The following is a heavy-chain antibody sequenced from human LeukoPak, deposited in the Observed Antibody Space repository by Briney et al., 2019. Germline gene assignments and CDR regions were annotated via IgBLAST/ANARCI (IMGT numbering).Heavy chain of an antibody. V-gene: IGHV1-8*01. CDR1: GYTFTSYD. CDR2: MNPNSGNT. CDR3: ARGSEGIGAMGFDP. D-gene: IGHD6-13*01. Sequence: ASVKVSCKASGYTFTSYDINWVRQATGQGLEWMGWMNPNSGNTGYAQKFQGRVTMTRNTSISTAYMKLSSLTSEDTAVYYCARGSEGIGAMGFDPWGQGTLVTVSS. J-gene: IGHJ5*02.